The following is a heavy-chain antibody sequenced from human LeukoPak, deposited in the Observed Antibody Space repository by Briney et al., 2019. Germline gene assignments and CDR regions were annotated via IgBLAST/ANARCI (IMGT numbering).Heavy chain of an antibody. CDR1: GFTFSSYA. CDR2: ISYDGSNK. CDR3: ARCPEYCSSTSCYPASGMDV. J-gene: IGHJ6*02. Sequence: GGSLRLSCAASGFTFSSYAMYRVRQAPGKGLEWVAVISYDGSNKYYADSVKGRFTISRDNSKNTLYLQMNSLRAEDTAVYYCARCPEYCSSTSCYPASGMDVWGQGTTVTVSS. V-gene: IGHV3-30-3*01. D-gene: IGHD2-2*01.